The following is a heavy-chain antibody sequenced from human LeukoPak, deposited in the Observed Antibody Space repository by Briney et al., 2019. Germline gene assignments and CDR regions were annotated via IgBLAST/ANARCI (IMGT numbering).Heavy chain of an antibody. CDR2: FCSGGST. V-gene: IGHV3-66*01. CDR1: GFTVSDNY. CDR3: ASSGWSSEYFHY. J-gene: IGHJ1*01. Sequence: GGSLRLSCAASGFTVSDNYMSWVRQAPGKGLEWVSVFCSGGSTRYADSVKGRFTISRDNSKNTLYLQLNSLRAEDTAVYFCASSGWSSEYFHYWGQGTLVTVSS. D-gene: IGHD6-13*01.